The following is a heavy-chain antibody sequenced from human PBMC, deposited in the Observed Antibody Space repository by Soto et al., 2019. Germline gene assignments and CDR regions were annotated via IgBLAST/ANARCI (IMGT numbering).Heavy chain of an antibody. D-gene: IGHD6-19*01. V-gene: IGHV3-9*01. Sequence: GGSLRLTGAASGLTFDDYSIHWVRQAPWKDLEWVSGINWNSVNIGYADSVKGRFTISRDNVKNSLYLQMNSLRAEDTALYYCGKDQDNSSGWSDEVLDYWGKANLVTVCS. J-gene: IGHJ4*02. CDR3: GKDQDNSSGWSDEVLDY. CDR1: GLTFDDYS. CDR2: INWNSVNI.